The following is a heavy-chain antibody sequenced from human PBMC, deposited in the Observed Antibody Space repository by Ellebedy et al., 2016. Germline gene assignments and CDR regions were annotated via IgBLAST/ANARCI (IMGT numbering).Heavy chain of an antibody. CDR2: IYYSGST. D-gene: IGHD3-10*01. Sequence: SETLSLXXTVSGGSISSSSYYWGWIRQPPGKGLEWIGSIYYSGSTYYNPSLKSRVTISVDTSKNQFSLKLSSVTAADTAVYYCARSMVRGTDYYYYMDVWGKGTTVTVSS. J-gene: IGHJ6*03. CDR3: ARSMVRGTDYYYYMDV. CDR1: GGSISSSSYY. V-gene: IGHV4-39*01.